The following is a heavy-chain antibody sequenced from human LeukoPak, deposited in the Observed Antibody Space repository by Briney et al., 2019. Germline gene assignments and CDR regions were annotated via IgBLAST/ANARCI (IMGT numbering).Heavy chain of an antibody. J-gene: IGHJ5*02. CDR2: IIPIFGTA. Sequence: SVKVSCKASGGTFSSYAISWVRQAPGQGLEWMGGIIPIFGTANYAQKFQGRVTITTDESTSTAYMELSSLRSEDTAVYYCARCYYDSSGYRGGDWFDPWGQGTLVTVSS. V-gene: IGHV1-69*05. CDR1: GGTFSSYA. CDR3: ARCYYDSSGYRGGDWFDP. D-gene: IGHD3-22*01.